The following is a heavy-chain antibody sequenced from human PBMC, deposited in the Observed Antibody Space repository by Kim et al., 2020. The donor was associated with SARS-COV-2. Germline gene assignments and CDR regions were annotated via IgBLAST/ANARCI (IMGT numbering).Heavy chain of an antibody. Sequence: ASVKVSCKASGYTFTSYAMHWVRQAPGQRLEWMGWINAGNGNTKYSQKFQGRVTITRDTSASTAYMELSSLRSEDTAVYYCASSKDVLLWFRAGDDAFDIWGQGTMVTVSS. V-gene: IGHV1-3*01. CDR3: ASSKDVLLWFRAGDDAFDI. D-gene: IGHD3-10*01. CDR2: INAGNGNT. CDR1: GYTFTSYA. J-gene: IGHJ3*02.